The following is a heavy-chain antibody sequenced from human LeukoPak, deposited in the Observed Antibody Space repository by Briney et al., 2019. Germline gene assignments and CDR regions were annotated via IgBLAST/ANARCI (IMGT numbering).Heavy chain of an antibody. Sequence: PGGSLRLSCAASGFTLSSYWMHWVRQAPGKALVWVSRINSDGSSISYADSVEGRFTISRDNAKNTLYLQMNSLRAEDTAVYYCARAGSSGWDYWGQGTLVTVSS. J-gene: IGHJ4*02. CDR2: INSDGSSI. CDR1: GFTLSSYW. V-gene: IGHV3-74*01. D-gene: IGHD6-19*01. CDR3: ARAGSSGWDY.